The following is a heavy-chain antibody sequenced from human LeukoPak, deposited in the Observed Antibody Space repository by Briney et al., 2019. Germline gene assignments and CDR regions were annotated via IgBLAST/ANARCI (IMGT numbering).Heavy chain of an antibody. D-gene: IGHD5-12*01. Sequence: SETLSLTCTVSGGSISSSSYYWSWIRQPPGKGLEWIGYIYYSGSTNYNPSLKSRVTISVDTSKNQFSLKLSSVTAADTAVYYCARLRHPVGRWLTSYYYYYMDVWGKGTTVTISS. CDR3: ARLRHPVGRWLTSYYYYYMDV. V-gene: IGHV4-61*01. CDR2: IYYSGST. J-gene: IGHJ6*03. CDR1: GGSISSSSYY.